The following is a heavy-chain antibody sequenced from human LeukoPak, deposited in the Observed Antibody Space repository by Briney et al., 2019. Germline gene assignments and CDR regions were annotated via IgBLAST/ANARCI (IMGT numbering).Heavy chain of an antibody. V-gene: IGHV1-2*04. CDR1: GYTFTGYY. CDR2: INPNSGGT. CDR3: ARSRSGSSDY. Sequence: ASVKVSCKASGYTFTGYYMHWVRQAPGQGLEWMGWINPNSGGTNYAQKFQGWVTMTRDTSISTAYMELSSLRSEDTAVYYCARSRSGSSDYWAREPWSPSPQ. J-gene: IGHJ4*02. D-gene: IGHD1-26*01.